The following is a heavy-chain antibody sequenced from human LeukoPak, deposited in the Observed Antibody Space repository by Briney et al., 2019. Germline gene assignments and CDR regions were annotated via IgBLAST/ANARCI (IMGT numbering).Heavy chain of an antibody. CDR3: ARARVIPASFDD. Sequence: SSETLSLTCTVSGGSITFGSYYGTWIRQPAGKGLEWIGRIYTSGRTFYNPSLKSRVTISMDTSMNQFYLRLNSVTAADTAVYYCARARVIPASFDDWGQGALVTVSS. V-gene: IGHV4-61*02. CDR2: IYTSGRT. CDR1: GGSITFGSYY. D-gene: IGHD3-16*02. J-gene: IGHJ4*02.